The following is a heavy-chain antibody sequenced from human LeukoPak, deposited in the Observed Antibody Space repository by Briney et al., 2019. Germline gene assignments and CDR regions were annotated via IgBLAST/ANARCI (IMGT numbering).Heavy chain of an antibody. CDR2: MYYSGST. J-gene: IGHJ4*02. CDR1: GGSISSSHYY. D-gene: IGHD1-26*01. Sequence: PSETLSLTCTVSGGSISSSHYYWGWIRQPPGKGLEWIGTMYYSGSTYYNPSLKSRVTISVDTSKNQFSLKLNSVTAADTAVYYCAREGIVGPSDYWGQGTLVTVSS. CDR3: AREGIVGPSDY. V-gene: IGHV4-39*07.